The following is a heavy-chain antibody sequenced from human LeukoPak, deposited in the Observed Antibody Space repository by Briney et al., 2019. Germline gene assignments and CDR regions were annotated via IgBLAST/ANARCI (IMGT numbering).Heavy chain of an antibody. CDR2: IYYSGST. J-gene: IGHJ6*02. Sequence: SETLSLTCTVSGGSISSGDYYWSWIRQPPGKGLEWIGSIYYSGSTYYNPSLKSRVTISVGSSKNQFSLKLSSVTAADTAVYYCARGCGGDCPHYYYYGMDVWGQGTTVTVSS. CDR3: ARGCGGDCPHYYYYGMDV. V-gene: IGHV4-30-4*01. D-gene: IGHD2-21*02. CDR1: GGSISSGDYY.